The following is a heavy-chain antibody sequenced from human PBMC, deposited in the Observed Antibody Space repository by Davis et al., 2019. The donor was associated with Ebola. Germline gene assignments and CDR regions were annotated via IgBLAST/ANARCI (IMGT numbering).Heavy chain of an antibody. CDR3: TTPGGQDSGYDVFDI. CDR2: INPNDGRT. CDR1: GYTFTNYY. D-gene: IGHD5-12*01. J-gene: IGHJ3*02. Sequence: ASVKVSCKASGYTFTNYYMHWVRQAPGQGLEWMGMINPNDGRTIYAQKFQGRGTVTRDTSTTTVYMDLGSLRSEDTALYYCTTPGGQDSGYDVFDIWGQGTMVTVSS. V-gene: IGHV1-46*03.